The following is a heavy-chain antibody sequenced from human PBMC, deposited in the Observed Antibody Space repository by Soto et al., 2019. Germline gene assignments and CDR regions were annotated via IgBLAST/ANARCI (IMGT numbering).Heavy chain of an antibody. CDR3: ARIKGYSSGCYLGY. V-gene: IGHV4-38-2*02. J-gene: IGHJ4*02. Sequence: PSETLSLTCTVSNYSIRSGYYWGWIRQPPGKGLEWIGSIYHSGSPYYNPSLKSRVSISVDTSKNQFSLRLHSVTAADTAFYYCARIKGYSSGCYLGYWGLGTLVTVSS. CDR1: NYSIRSGYY. D-gene: IGHD6-19*01. CDR2: IYHSGSP.